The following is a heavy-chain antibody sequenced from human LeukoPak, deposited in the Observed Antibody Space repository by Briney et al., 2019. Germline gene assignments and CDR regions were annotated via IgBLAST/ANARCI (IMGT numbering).Heavy chain of an antibody. V-gene: IGHV6-1*01. CDR2: TYYRSKWYN. D-gene: IGHD2-15*01. CDR1: GDSASSNSAA. Sequence: SETLSLTCAISGDSASSNSAAWNWIRQSPSRGLEWLGRTYYRSKWYNDYAVSVKSRISINPDTSKTQFSLQLDSVTPEDTAVYYCARGGGYCSGGDCNYFDYWGQGTLVTVSS. CDR3: ARGGGYCSGGDCNYFDY. J-gene: IGHJ4*02.